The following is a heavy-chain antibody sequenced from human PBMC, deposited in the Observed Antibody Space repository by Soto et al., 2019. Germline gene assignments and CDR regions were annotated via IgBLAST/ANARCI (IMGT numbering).Heavy chain of an antibody. CDR3: VRDRALDSSGHWFDT. V-gene: IGHV4-31*03. J-gene: IGHJ5*02. CDR1: GRPVSSGGYY. Sequence: PSETLSLTCTVSGRPVSSGGYYWTWIRQHPGRGLEWIGYIYHIGSPYYNPSLENRVTISLDTPKNQFSLNLTSVTAADTAIYYCVRDRALDSSGHWFDTWGQGTLVTVSS. CDR2: IYHIGSP. D-gene: IGHD3-22*01.